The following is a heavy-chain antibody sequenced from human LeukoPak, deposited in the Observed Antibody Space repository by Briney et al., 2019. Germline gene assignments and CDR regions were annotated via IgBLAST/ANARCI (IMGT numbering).Heavy chain of an antibody. CDR3: ARDWRGAVTDWYFDL. CDR1: NDSISSGDYY. J-gene: IGHJ2*01. CDR2: IFHRGGT. V-gene: IGHV4-30-4*01. D-gene: IGHD2-21*02. Sequence: SETLSLTCTVSNDSISSGDYYWNWIRQPPGKGLEWIGYIFHRGGTSYNPSLKSRILFSVDTSQNQFSLKLNSVTAADTAVYYCARDWRGAVTDWYFDLWGRGTLVTVSS.